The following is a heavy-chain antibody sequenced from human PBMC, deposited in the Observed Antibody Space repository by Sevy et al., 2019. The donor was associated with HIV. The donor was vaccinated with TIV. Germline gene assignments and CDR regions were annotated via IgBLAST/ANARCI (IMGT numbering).Heavy chain of an antibody. CDR3: SRDYYDNRPRGFDP. CDR2: VSYTGTT. Sequence: TESLSLTCIVSGDSISTYFWSWIRQTPGKGLEGIGYVSYTGTTNYNPSLRSRVTISVDTSKNQFSLKLNSVTAADTAVYYCSRDYYDNRPRGFDPWGQGILVTVSS. V-gene: IGHV4-59*01. D-gene: IGHD3-22*01. J-gene: IGHJ5*02. CDR1: GDSISTYF.